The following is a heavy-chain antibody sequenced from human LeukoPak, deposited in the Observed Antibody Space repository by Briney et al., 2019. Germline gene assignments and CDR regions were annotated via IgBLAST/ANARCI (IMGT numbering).Heavy chain of an antibody. D-gene: IGHD2-2*02. CDR1: GGSISSSSYY. Sequence: PSEXLSLTCTVSGGSISSSSYYWGWIRQPPGKGREWIGSIYYSGSTYYNPSLKSRVTISVETSKEQFSLKLSSVTAADTAVYYCAISYCSSTSCYKYFDYWGQGTLVTVSS. CDR3: AISYCSSTSCYKYFDY. V-gene: IGHV4-39*01. CDR2: IYYSGST. J-gene: IGHJ4*02.